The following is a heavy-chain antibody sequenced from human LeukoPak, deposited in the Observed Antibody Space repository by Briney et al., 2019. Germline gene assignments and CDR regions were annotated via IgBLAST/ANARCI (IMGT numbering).Heavy chain of an antibody. D-gene: IGHD3-22*01. CDR2: INHSGST. CDR1: GGSFSGYY. Sequence: SETLSLTCAVYGGSFSGYYWSWIRQPPGKGPEWIGEINHSGSTNYNPSLKSRVTISVDTSKNQFSLKLSSVTAADTAVYYCARVVEYYYDSSGYSSPGATLDHWGQGTLVTVSS. J-gene: IGHJ4*02. CDR3: ARVVEYYYDSSGYSSPGATLDH. V-gene: IGHV4-34*01.